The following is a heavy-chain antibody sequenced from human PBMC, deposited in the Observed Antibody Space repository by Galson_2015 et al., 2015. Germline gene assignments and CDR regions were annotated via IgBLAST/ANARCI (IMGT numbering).Heavy chain of an antibody. V-gene: IGHV1-58*01. Sequence: SVKVSCKAPGFTFTSSAVQWVRQARGKRLEWIGWIVVGRGNTNYAQKFQERVTITRDMSTSTAYMELSSLRSEDTAVYYCAADHHYYDSSGYQTHDYWGQGTLVTVSS. J-gene: IGHJ4*02. CDR1: GFTFTSSA. CDR2: IVVGRGNT. CDR3: AADHHYYDSSGYQTHDY. D-gene: IGHD3-22*01.